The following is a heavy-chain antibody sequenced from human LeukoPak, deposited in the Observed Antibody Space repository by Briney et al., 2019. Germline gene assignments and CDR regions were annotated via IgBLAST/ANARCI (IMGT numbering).Heavy chain of an antibody. CDR2: ISSSGSTI. CDR1: GLTFSSYE. CDR3: ARATPIGRSYPFDY. D-gene: IGHD1-26*01. J-gene: IGHJ4*02. Sequence: PGGSLRLSCAASGLTFSSYEMNWVRQAPGKGLEWVSYISSSGSTIYYADSVKGRFTISRDNAKNSLYLQMNSLRAEDTAVYYCARATPIGRSYPFDYWGQGTLVTVSS. V-gene: IGHV3-48*03.